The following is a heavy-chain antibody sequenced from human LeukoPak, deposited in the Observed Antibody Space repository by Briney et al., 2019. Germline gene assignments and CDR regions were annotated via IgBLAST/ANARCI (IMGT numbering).Heavy chain of an antibody. V-gene: IGHV4-38-2*01. CDR3: ARRSRFLEWLLYSSYYYYMDV. J-gene: IGHJ6*03. Sequence: SETLSLTCAVSGYSISSGYYWGWIRQPPGKGLEWIGTIYNSGTTYYNPSLKSRVTISVDTSKNQFSLKLNSVTAADTAVYYCARRSRFLEWLLYSSYYYYMDVWGKGTTVTVSS. D-gene: IGHD3-3*01. CDR1: GYSISSGYY. CDR2: IYNSGTT.